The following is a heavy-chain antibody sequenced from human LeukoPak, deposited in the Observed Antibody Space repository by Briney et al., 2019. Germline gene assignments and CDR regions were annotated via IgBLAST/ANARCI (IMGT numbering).Heavy chain of an antibody. Sequence: GGPLRLSCAASGFTFNTYSMHWVRQAPGKGLVWVSHINSDGSGTTYADSVRGRFTISRDNAKNTLYLQMNSLRGEDTAVYYCVRRESRWGQGTLVTVSS. J-gene: IGHJ4*02. V-gene: IGHV3-74*01. CDR2: INSDGSGT. CDR1: GFTFNTYS. D-gene: IGHD5-24*01. CDR3: VRRESR.